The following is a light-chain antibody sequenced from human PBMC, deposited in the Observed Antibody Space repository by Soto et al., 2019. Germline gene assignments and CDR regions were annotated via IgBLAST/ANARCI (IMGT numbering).Light chain of an antibody. V-gene: IGKV1-9*01. J-gene: IGKJ4*01. CDR1: QGISTY. CDR3: QQVKSYPLT. Sequence: DIQLTQSPSFLSASVGDRVTITCRATQGISTYLAWYQHKPGKAPKLLIYTASTLQSGVPSRFSGSGSGTDFTLTISSLRPEDFATYYCQQVKSYPLTFGGGTKVEIK. CDR2: TAS.